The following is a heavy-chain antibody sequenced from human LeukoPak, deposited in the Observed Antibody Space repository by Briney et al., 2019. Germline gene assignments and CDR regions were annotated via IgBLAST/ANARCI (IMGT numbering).Heavy chain of an antibody. CDR2: IKQDGSEK. D-gene: IGHD4-17*01. Sequence: GGSLRLSCAASGFTFSSYWMSWVRQAPGKGLEWVANIKQDGSEKYYVDSVKGRFTISRDNAKNSLYLQMNSLRAEDTAVYYCARGGATVTTLRSELAGFDYWGQGTLVTVSS. V-gene: IGHV3-7*01. J-gene: IGHJ4*02. CDR1: GFTFSSYW. CDR3: ARGGATVTTLRSELAGFDY.